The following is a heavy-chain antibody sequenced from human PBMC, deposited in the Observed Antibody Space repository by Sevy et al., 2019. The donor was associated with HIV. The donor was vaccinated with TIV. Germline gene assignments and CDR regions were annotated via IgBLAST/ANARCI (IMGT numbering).Heavy chain of an antibody. CDR1: GFTFSDYY. D-gene: IGHD1-7*01. J-gene: IGHJ4*02. Sequence: GGSLRLSCAASGFTFSDYYMSWIRQAPGKGLEWVSYMSRGTSYTNYADSVKGRFTISRDNATNSLYLQMNSLRAEDTAVYYCARDRRNYGGQYFDYWGQGTLVTVSS. CDR2: MSRGTSYT. CDR3: ARDRRNYGGQYFDY. V-gene: IGHV3-11*06.